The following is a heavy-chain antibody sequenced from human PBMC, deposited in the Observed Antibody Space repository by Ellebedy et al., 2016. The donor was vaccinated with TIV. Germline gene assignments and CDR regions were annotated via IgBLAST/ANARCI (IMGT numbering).Heavy chain of an antibody. CDR3: ARQISGFAESRFDY. Sequence: MPSETLSLTCAVYGGSFSGYYWSWIRQPPGKGLEWIGEINHSGSTNYNPSLKSRVTVSVDTSKNQFSLKLSSVTAADTAVYYCARQISGFAESRFDYWGQGTLVTVSS. V-gene: IGHV4-34*01. J-gene: IGHJ4*02. CDR1: GGSFSGYY. CDR2: INHSGST. D-gene: IGHD3-10*01.